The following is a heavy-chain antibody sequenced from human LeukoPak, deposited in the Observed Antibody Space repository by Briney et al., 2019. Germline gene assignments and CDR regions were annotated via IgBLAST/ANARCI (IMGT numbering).Heavy chain of an antibody. CDR1: GFTFGHYA. CDR3: AKGGYYERPWYFDY. D-gene: IGHD3-22*01. J-gene: IGHJ4*02. Sequence: GGSLRLSCAASGFTFGHYAMHWVRQAPGKGLEWLAIISFDGTNKYYADSVKGRVTISRDNSKNTLYLQMNSLSAEDTAVYYCAKGGYYERPWYFDYWGQGTLVTVSS. V-gene: IGHV3-30*18. CDR2: ISFDGTNK.